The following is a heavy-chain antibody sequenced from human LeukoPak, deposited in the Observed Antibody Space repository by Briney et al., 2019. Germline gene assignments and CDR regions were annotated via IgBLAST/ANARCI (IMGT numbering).Heavy chain of an antibody. J-gene: IGHJ4*02. V-gene: IGHV3-7*01. CDR3: ARHGSWSFDY. CDR2: IKEDGSEI. D-gene: IGHD6-13*01. Sequence: GGSLRLSCAASAFTFSNYWMSWVRQAPGKGLEWVANIKEDGSEINYVDSVKGRFTISRDNAKNSLYLQMNSLRAEDTAVYYCARHGSWSFDYWGQGTLVTVSA. CDR1: AFTFSNYW.